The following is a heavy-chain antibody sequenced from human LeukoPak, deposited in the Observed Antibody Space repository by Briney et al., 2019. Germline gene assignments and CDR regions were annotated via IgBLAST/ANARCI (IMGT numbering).Heavy chain of an antibody. Sequence: PGGSLRLSCAASGFTFSNYGMHWVRQAPGKGLEWVAFIRYNGNNKNYADFVKGRLTISRDNSKNTLYLQMNSLRAEDTAVYYCAKYFYGSGSQRYFDYWGQGTLVTVSS. CDR1: GFTFSNYG. J-gene: IGHJ4*02. CDR2: IRYNGNNK. CDR3: AKYFYGSGSQRYFDY. V-gene: IGHV3-30*02. D-gene: IGHD3-10*01.